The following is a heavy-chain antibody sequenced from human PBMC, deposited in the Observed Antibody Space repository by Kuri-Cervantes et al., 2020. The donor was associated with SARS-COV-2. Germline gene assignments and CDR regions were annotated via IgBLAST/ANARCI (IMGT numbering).Heavy chain of an antibody. CDR3: ARDLPSDYTYYYYYMDV. V-gene: IGHV4-38-2*02. CDR1: GYSISSGYY. J-gene: IGHJ6*03. CDR2: IYHSGSA. D-gene: IGHD4/OR15-4a*01. Sequence: ESLKISCAVSGYSISSGYYWGWIRQPPGKGLEWIGSIYHSGSAYYNPSLKSRVTISVDTSKNQFSLKLSSVTAADTAVYYCARDLPSDYTYYYYYMDVWGKGTTVTVSS.